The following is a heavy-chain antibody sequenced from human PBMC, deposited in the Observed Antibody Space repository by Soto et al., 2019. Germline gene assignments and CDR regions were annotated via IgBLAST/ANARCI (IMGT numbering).Heavy chain of an antibody. V-gene: IGHV4-30-2*01. CDR2: IYPSGAT. CDR1: GASVSTSGYT. CDR3: ARAVFTSVVYIDL. D-gene: IGHD3-22*01. Sequence: QLRLQESGSRLVKPSQTLSLTCAISGASVSTSGYTWTWIRQPPGKGLEWIGYIYPSGATKYNPSLKSRVRISLDPSRNRFSLNVNSATAADTAVYYCARAVFTSVVYIDLWGQGTTVTVS. J-gene: IGHJ6*02.